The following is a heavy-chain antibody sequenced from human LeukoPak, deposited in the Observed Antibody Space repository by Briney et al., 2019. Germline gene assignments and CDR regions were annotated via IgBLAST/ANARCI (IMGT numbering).Heavy chain of an antibody. V-gene: IGHV1-2*02. D-gene: IGHD2-2*02. CDR3: ARVRVVPAAIGGHRWFDP. J-gene: IGHJ5*02. Sequence: ASVKVSCKASGYTFTSYAMKWVRQAPGQGLEWMGWINPNSGGTNYAQKFQGRVTMTRDTSISTAYMELSRLRSDDTAVYYCARVRVVPAAIGGHRWFDPWGQGTLVTVSS. CDR1: GYTFTSYA. CDR2: INPNSGGT.